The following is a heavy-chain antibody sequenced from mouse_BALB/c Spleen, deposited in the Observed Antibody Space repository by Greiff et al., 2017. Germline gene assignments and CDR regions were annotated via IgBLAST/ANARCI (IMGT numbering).Heavy chain of an antibody. CDR3: ARRGNGYAMDY. J-gene: IGHJ4*01. CDR1: GFTFSSYA. D-gene: IGHD2-1*01. CDR2: ISSGGSYT. V-gene: IGHV5-9-3*01. Sequence: EVKLMESGGGLVKPGGSLKLSCAASGFTFSSYAMSWVRQTPEKRLEWVATISSGGSYTYYPDSVKGRFTISRDNAKNTLYLQMSSLRSEDTAMYYCARRGNGYAMDYWGQGTSVTVSS.